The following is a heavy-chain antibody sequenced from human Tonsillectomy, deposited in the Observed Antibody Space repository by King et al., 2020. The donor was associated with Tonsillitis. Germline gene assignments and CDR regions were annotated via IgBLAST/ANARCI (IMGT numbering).Heavy chain of an antibody. J-gene: IGHJ2*01. CDR2: IYYDGSNK. CDR1: GFTFSSYG. Sequence: VQLVESGGGVVQPGRSLRLSCAASGFTFSSYGMHWVRQAPGKGLEWVAVIYYDGSNKYYEDSVKGRFTISQDNSKNTLYLQMNSLRDEDTAVYYCAREPSYGDIPGYVDLWGRGPLVTVSS. V-gene: IGHV3-33*08. CDR3: AREPSYGDIPGYVDL. D-gene: IGHD4-17*01.